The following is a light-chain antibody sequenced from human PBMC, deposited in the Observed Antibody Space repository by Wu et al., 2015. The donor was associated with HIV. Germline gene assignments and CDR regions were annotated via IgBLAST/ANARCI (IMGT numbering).Light chain of an antibody. CDR2: KAS. CDR1: QSISIW. J-gene: IGKJ4*01. V-gene: IGKV1-5*03. CDR3: QQYNSYS. Sequence: DIQMTQSPSTLSASVGDRVTITCRASQSISIWLAWYQQKPGKAPKLLIYKASSLQTGVPSRFSGRGSGIEFTLTISSLQPDDFATYYCQQYNSYSFGGGTKVEIK.